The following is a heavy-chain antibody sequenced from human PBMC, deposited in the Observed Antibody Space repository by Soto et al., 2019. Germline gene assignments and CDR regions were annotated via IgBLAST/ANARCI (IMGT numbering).Heavy chain of an antibody. CDR2: IRGRGGST. D-gene: IGHD1-26*01. Sequence: EVQLLESGGGLVQPGGSLRLSCAAFGFPFSSYAMSWVRQAPGQGLDWASAIRGRGGSTYYADSVQGRCTVSRDNSKNTLYLQMNSLRAEDTAVYYCAKGMRGGGYYCDYWGQGTLVTVSS. V-gene: IGHV3-23*01. CDR3: AKGMRGGGYYCDY. J-gene: IGHJ4*02. CDR1: GFPFSSYA.